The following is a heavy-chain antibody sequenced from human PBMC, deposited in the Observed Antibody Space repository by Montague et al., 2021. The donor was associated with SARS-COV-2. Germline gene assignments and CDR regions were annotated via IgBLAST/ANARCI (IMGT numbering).Heavy chain of an antibody. CDR1: GGSISSSSYY. CDR2: IYYSGST. V-gene: IGHV4-39*01. Sequence: SETLSLTCTVSGGSISSSSYYWGWIRQPPGKGLKWIGSIYYSGSTXYNPSLKSRVTISVDTSKNQFSLKLSSVTAADTAVYYCAADYGERDWFDPWGQGTLVTVSS. D-gene: IGHD4-17*01. CDR3: AADYGERDWFDP. J-gene: IGHJ5*02.